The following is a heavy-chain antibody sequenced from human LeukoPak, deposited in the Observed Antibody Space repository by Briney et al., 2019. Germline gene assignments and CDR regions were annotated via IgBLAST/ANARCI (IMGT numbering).Heavy chain of an antibody. CDR1: GGSISSYY. D-gene: IGHD6-13*01. Sequence: SETLSLTCTVSGGSISSYYWSWIRQPPGKGLEWIGEINHSGSTNYNPSLKSRVTISVDTSKNQFSLKLSSVTAADTAVYYCARDKQRGIAAASTHFDYWGQGTLVTVSS. CDR2: INHSGST. J-gene: IGHJ4*02. CDR3: ARDKQRGIAAASTHFDY. V-gene: IGHV4-34*01.